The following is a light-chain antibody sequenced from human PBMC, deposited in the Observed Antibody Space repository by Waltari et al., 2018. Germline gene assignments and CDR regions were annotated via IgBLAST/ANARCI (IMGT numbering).Light chain of an antibody. V-gene: IGLV2-14*03. CDR3: SSYSPSIAVVV. CDR1: SSDIGASLL. Sequence: QSALTQPASVSGSPGQSITISCTGTSSDIGASLLVSWYQLLPGKAPKLRISDVSDGPSGLSNRLSGSRSGNTASLTISGLQPEDEADYYCSSYSPSIAVVVCGGGTMLTVL. CDR2: DVS. J-gene: IGLJ2*01.